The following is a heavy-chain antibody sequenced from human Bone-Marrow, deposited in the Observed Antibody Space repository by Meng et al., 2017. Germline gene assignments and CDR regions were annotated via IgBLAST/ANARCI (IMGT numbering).Heavy chain of an antibody. CDR2: INHSGST. J-gene: IGHJ4*02. CDR1: GGSFSDYY. V-gene: IGHV4-34*01. Sequence: GAGLLKPSETLSPTSVVSGGSFSDYYWSCIRQPPGKGLEWMGEINHSGSTNYNPSLEGRATISVDTSQNNLSLRLSSVTAADSAVYYCARGPTTMAHDFDYWGQGTLVTVSS. CDR3: ARGPTTMAHDFDY. D-gene: IGHD4-11*01.